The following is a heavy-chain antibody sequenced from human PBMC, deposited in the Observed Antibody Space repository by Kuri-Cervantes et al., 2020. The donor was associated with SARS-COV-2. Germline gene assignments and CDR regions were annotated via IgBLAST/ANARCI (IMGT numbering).Heavy chain of an antibody. Sequence: GALKISCAASGFTFSSYSMNWVRQAPGKGLEWVSYISSSSSTIYYADSVKGRFTISRDNAKNSLYLQMNSLRAEDTAVYYCARDRSSSWYYFDYWGQGTLVTVSS. D-gene: IGHD6-13*01. CDR2: ISSSSSTI. CDR3: ARDRSSSWYYFDY. V-gene: IGHV3-48*01. J-gene: IGHJ4*02. CDR1: GFTFSSYS.